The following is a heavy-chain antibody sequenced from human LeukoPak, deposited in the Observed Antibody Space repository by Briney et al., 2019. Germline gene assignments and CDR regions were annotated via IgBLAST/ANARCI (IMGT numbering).Heavy chain of an antibody. V-gene: IGHV4-39*07. Sequence: SETLSLTCSVSGGSISLSYYYWGWIRQPPGKALEWIGSVYYSGTTSYNPSLKSRVTISVDTSKNQFSLKLSSVTAADTAVYYCARLSSSWYFDYWGQGTLVTVSS. CDR2: VYYSGTT. CDR3: ARLSSSWYFDY. D-gene: IGHD6-13*01. CDR1: GGSISLSYYY. J-gene: IGHJ4*02.